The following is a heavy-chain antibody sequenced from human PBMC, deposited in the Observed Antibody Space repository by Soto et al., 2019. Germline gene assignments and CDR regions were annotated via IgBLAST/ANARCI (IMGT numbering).Heavy chain of an antibody. J-gene: IGHJ6*02. D-gene: IGHD3-22*01. Sequence: GGSLRLSCAASGFTFSSYGMHWVRQAPGKGLEWVAVIWYDGSNKYYADSVKGRFTISRDNSKNTLYLQMNSLRAEDTAVYYCARPQLGSSGYLRLGYYGMDVWGQGTTVTVSS. CDR2: IWYDGSNK. CDR3: ARPQLGSSGYLRLGYYGMDV. CDR1: GFTFSSYG. V-gene: IGHV3-33*01.